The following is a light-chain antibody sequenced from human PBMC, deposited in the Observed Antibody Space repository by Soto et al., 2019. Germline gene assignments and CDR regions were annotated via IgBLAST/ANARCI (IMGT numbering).Light chain of an antibody. CDR3: SSYTSSSTPVV. CDR2: KVS. Sequence: QSVLTQPASVSGSPGQSITISCTGTSSDVGGYNYVAWYQQHPGKAPKLMIYKVSHRPSGVSNRFFGSKSGNTASLTISGLQAEDEADYYCSSYTSSSTPVVFGGGTKLTVL. J-gene: IGLJ2*01. V-gene: IGLV2-14*01. CDR1: SSDVGGYNY.